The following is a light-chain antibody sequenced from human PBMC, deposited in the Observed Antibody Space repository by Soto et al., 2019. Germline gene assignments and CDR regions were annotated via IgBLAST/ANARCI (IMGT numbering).Light chain of an antibody. CDR2: GAS. J-gene: IGKJ1*01. V-gene: IGKV3-15*01. CDR1: QSVSTN. CDR3: LHYNDWPRT. Sequence: IMMTQSPDTLSVSPGERVTLSCRARQSVSTNLAWYQHKPGQAPRLLIYGASTGASGIPVRFSGSGSGTEFTPTIISLQPEDFAVYYCLHYNDWPRTFGQGTKVEIK.